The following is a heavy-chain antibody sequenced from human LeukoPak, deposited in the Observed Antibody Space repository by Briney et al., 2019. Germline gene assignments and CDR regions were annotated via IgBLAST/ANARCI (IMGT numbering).Heavy chain of an antibody. J-gene: IGHJ4*02. CDR3: AGLYASGTYYGY. D-gene: IGHD3-10*01. Sequence: SETLSLTCTVSGDSISSSSYYWGWIRQPPGKGLEWIGSIYYSGSTYYNPSLKSRVTISVDTSKNQFSLKLSSVTAADTAVYYCAGLYASGTYYGYWGQGTLVTVSS. CDR1: GDSISSSSYY. V-gene: IGHV4-39*01. CDR2: IYYSGST.